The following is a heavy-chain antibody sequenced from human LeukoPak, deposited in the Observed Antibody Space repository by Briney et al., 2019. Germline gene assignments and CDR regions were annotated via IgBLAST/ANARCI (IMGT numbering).Heavy chain of an antibody. CDR3: ARDPHEFSSGWSHFDY. CDR1: GYTFTGYY. CDR2: INTYNGNT. J-gene: IGHJ4*02. Sequence: ASVKVSCKASGYTFTGYYMHWVRQAPGQGLEWMGWINTYNGNTNYAQKLRGRVTMTTDTSTSTAYMELRSLRSDDTAVYYCARDPHEFSSGWSHFDYWGQGTLVTVSS. V-gene: IGHV1-18*04. D-gene: IGHD6-19*01.